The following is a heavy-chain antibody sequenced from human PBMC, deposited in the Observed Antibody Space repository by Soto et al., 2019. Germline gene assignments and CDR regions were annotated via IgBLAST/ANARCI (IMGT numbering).Heavy chain of an antibody. V-gene: IGHV4-31*03. Sequence: PSETLSLTCTVSGGSISSGGYYWSWIRQHPGKGLEWIGYIYYSGSTYYNPSLKRRVTISVDTSKNQFSLKLSSVTAADTAVYYCARDRGYCGGDCYSIWGQGTMVTVSS. CDR2: IYYSGST. CDR1: GGSISSGGYY. D-gene: IGHD2-21*02. CDR3: ARDRGYCGGDCYSI. J-gene: IGHJ3*02.